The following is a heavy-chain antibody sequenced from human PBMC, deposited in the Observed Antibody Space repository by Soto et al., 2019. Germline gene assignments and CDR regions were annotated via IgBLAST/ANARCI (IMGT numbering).Heavy chain of an antibody. D-gene: IGHD3-10*01. CDR2: ISYDGSNK. V-gene: IGHV3-30-3*01. J-gene: IGHJ6*02. CDR1: GFTFSSYA. Sequence: QVQLVESGGGVVQPGRSLRLSCAASGFTFSSYAMHWVRQAPGKGLEWVAVISYDGSNKYYADSVKGRFTISRDNSKNTLYLQMNSLRAEDTAVYYCARDSYYYGSGSSQVVWGQGTTVTVSS. CDR3: ARDSYYYGSGSSQVV.